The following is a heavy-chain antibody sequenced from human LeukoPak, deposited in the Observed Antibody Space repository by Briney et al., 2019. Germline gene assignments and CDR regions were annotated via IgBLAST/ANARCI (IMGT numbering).Heavy chain of an antibody. CDR1: GFTFSSYW. CDR2: IKQDGSEK. D-gene: IGHD4-17*01. V-gene: IGHV3-7*01. CDR3: ARGYGDYKNWFDP. J-gene: IGHJ5*02. Sequence: GGSLRLSCAASGFTFSSYWMSWVRQAPGMGLEWVANIKQDGSEKYYVDSVKGRFTISRDNAKNSLYLQMNSLRAEDTAVYYCARGYGDYKNWFDPWGQGTLVTVSS.